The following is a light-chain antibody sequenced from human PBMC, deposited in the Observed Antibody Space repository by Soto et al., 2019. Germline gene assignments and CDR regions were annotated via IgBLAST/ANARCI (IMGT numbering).Light chain of an antibody. J-gene: IGLJ2*01. CDR3: QLWDGGSGHRV. Sequence: SYVLTQPPSVSVAPGKAATITCGVNNSGSKSVHWYQQKPGQAPLLVIYYDRDRPSGIPERVSGSNSGNTATLTISRVEAGDEADYYCQLWDGGSGHRVFGGGTQLTVL. CDR1: NSGSKS. CDR2: YDR. V-gene: IGLV3-21*04.